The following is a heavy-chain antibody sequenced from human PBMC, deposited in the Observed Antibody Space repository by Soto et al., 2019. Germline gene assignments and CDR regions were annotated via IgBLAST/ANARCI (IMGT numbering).Heavy chain of an antibody. CDR3: SSDCRDGDTI. D-gene: IGHD3-3*01. CDR2: IYRGGDI. V-gene: IGHV3-66*01. J-gene: IGHJ4*02. Sequence: EVQVVESGGGLVQPGGSLRLSCAASGFSVSSYYMSWVRQAPGKGLEGVSVIYRGGDIYYADSVQGRFTTSREISRNSLDLQINSRKGEYRAVYNCSSDCRDGDTIWCQGVVFTVSS. CDR1: GFSVSSYY.